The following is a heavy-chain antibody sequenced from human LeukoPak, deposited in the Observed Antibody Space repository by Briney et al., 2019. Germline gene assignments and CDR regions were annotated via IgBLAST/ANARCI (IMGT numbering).Heavy chain of an antibody. D-gene: IGHD6-19*01. CDR2: ISSSSSYI. CDR1: GFTFSSYW. J-gene: IGHJ5*02. Sequence: GGSLRLSCAASGFTFSSYWMNWARQAPGKGLEWVSSISSSSSYIYYADSVKGRFTISRDNAKNSLYLQMNSLRAEDTAVYYCARDGKYSSGWYNWFDPWGQGTLVTVSS. CDR3: ARDGKYSSGWYNWFDP. V-gene: IGHV3-21*01.